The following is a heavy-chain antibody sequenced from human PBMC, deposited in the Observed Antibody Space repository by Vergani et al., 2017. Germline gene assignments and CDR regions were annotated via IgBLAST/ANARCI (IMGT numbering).Heavy chain of an antibody. Sequence: VQLQQWGGGLLKPSETLSLTCVVNGGSFTSYHWTWIRQSPGEGLEWVGDIDHTGRPDYNPSLKSRLTMSVDKSRNQFSLTLNSVTATDTAIYFCARVNTETNGHLYYYYYIDVWGQGTAVTVS. D-gene: IGHD4-11*01. CDR1: GGSFTSYH. CDR2: IDHTGRP. V-gene: IGHV4-34*01. J-gene: IGHJ6*03. CDR3: ARVNTETNGHLYYYYYIDV.